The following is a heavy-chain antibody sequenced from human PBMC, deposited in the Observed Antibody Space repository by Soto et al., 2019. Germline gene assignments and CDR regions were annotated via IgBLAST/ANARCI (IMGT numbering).Heavy chain of an antibody. V-gene: IGHV3-33*01. Sequence: GGSLRLSCAASGFTFSDYGMHWVRQAPGKGLEWVAIIWYDGSNQYYVDSVKGRFTISRDNFKNTLYLQMNGLSAEDTAVYFCARIGRGERTSNYYAMDVWGQGTRVTVSS. CDR3: ARIGRGERTSNYYAMDV. CDR1: GFTFSDYG. D-gene: IGHD1-1*01. J-gene: IGHJ6*02. CDR2: IWYDGSNQ.